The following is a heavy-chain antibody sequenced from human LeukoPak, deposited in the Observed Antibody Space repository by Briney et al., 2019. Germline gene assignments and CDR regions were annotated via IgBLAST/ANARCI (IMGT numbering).Heavy chain of an antibody. CDR1: GDSVSSNSGV. J-gene: IGHJ4*02. V-gene: IGHV6-1*01. Sequence: SQTLSLTCAISGDSVSSNSGVWTWIRQSPSRGFEWLGRTFYRSKWYNHYAVSVKSRITINPDTSKNQFSQQLNSVTPEDTAVYXXAXXAAAGWVDYWGQGTLVTVSS. CDR3: AXXAAAGWVDY. CDR2: TFYRSKWYN. D-gene: IGHD6-13*01.